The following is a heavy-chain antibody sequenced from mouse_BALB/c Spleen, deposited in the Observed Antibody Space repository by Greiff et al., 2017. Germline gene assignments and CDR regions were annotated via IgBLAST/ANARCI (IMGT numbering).Heavy chain of an antibody. CDR2: ISYSGST. J-gene: IGHJ3*01. CDR1: GDSITSGY. Sequence: EVQLVESGPSLVKPSQTLSLTCSVTGDSITSGYWNWIRKFPGNKLEYMGYISYSGSTYYNPSLKSRISITRDTSKNQYYLQLNSVTTEDTATYYCARGGYDVDWFAYWGQGTLVTVSA. CDR3: ARGGYDVDWFAY. D-gene: IGHD2-2*01. V-gene: IGHV3-8*02.